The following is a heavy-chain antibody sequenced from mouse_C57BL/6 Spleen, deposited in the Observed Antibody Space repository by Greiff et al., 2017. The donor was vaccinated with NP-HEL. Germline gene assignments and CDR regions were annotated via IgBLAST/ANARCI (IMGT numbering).Heavy chain of an antibody. J-gene: IGHJ1*03. CDR2: ISYDGSN. V-gene: IGHV3-6*01. D-gene: IGHD3-1*01. Sequence: EVQVVESGPGLVKPSQSLSLTCSVTGYSITSGYYWNWIRQFPGNKLEWMGYISYDGSNNYNPSLKNQISITRDPAKNQFFLKLNSVTTEYTATYYCARDRDPWYFDVWGTGTTVTVSS. CDR3: ARDRDPWYFDV. CDR1: GYSITSGYY.